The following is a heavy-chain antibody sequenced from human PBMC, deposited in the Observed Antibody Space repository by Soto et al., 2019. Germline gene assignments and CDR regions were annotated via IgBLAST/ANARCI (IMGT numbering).Heavy chain of an antibody. J-gene: IGHJ6*02. CDR1: GYTFIRNG. Sequence: QVQLVQSGAEVKKPGASVKVSCKASGYTFIRNGISWVRQAPGQGLEWMGWISAYNGNTEYAQKIQGRVTMTTDTSTSTAYMELRNLRSDDTAVYYCARDSATLVPGVWGQGTTVTVSS. CDR2: ISAYNGNT. CDR3: ARDSATLVPGV. V-gene: IGHV1-18*01. D-gene: IGHD3-10*01.